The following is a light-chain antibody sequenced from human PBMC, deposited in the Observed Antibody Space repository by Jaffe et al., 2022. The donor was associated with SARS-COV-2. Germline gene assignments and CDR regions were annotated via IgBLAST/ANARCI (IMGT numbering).Light chain of an antibody. Sequence: EIVLTQSPGTLSLSPGERATLSCRASQSISNSYLAWYQQKPGQAPRLLIYGASSRATGLPDRFSGSGSGTDFTLTISRLEPEDFAVYYCQQYGTSPKYSFGQGTKLEI. CDR1: QSISNSY. CDR2: GAS. CDR3: QQYGTSPKYS. V-gene: IGKV3-20*01. J-gene: IGKJ2*01.